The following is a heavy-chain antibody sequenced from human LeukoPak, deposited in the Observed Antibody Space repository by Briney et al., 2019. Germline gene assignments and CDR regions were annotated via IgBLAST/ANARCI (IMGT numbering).Heavy chain of an antibody. CDR1: GGSISSYY. D-gene: IGHD3-9*01. CDR2: LSKSGNT. V-gene: IGHV4-59*01. CDR3: ARARYVNSFYAFDI. J-gene: IGHJ3*02. Sequence: PSETLSLTCTVSGGSISSYYWSWIRLPPGKGLEWIGCLSKSGNTNYSPSLKSRVTIFGDTSKNQFFLKLSSVTAADTAVYYCARARYVNSFYAFDIWGQGTLATVSS.